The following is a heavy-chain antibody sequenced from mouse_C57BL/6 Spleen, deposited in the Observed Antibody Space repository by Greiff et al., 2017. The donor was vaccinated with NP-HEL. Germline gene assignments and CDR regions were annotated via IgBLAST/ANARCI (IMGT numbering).Heavy chain of an antibody. CDR1: GYTFTSYG. D-gene: IGHD1-1*01. CDR2: IYPSSGNT. J-gene: IGHJ2*01. Sequence: QVQLQQSGAELARPGASVKLSCKASGYTFTSYGIRWVKQRTGRGLEWIGEIYPSSGNTYYNEKFKGKATLTADKSSSTAYMELRSLTSEDSAVYVCERGGYYGGQFDYWGQGTTLTVSS. CDR3: ERGGYYGGQFDY. V-gene: IGHV1-81*01.